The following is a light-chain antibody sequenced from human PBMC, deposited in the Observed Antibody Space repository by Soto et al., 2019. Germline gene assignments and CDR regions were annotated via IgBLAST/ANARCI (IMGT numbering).Light chain of an antibody. CDR3: QQSNSIPFT. J-gene: IGKJ3*01. Sequence: DIQMTQSPSSLSASVGDRVTITCRASQSIRNYLNWYQQKPGKAPKLLIYAAYSLQSGVPSRFSGSGSGTDFTLTTSSLQPEDIATSYCQQSNSIPFTFGPGT. CDR1: QSIRNY. CDR2: AAY. V-gene: IGKV1-39*01.